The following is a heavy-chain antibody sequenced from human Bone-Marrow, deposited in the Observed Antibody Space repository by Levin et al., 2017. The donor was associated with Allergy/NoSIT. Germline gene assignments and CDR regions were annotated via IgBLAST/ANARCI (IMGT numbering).Heavy chain of an antibody. CDR2: ISSGRST. V-gene: IGHV4-39*01. Sequence: SSETLSLTCNVSGGSIRGGSYSWGWIRQPPEKGLEWIGTISSGRSTYYNPSFNSRLTISLDTSKNLFSLKLDSLTATDTAVYYCATGPSGFDYWGQGTLVTVSS. CDR1: GGSIRGGSYS. J-gene: IGHJ4*02. CDR3: ATGPSGFDY. D-gene: IGHD1-26*01.